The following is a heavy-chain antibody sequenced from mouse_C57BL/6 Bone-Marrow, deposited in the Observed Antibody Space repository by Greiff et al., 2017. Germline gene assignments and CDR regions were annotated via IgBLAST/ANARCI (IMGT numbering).Heavy chain of an antibody. V-gene: IGHV1-62-2*01. Sequence: QVQLQQSGAELVKPGASVKLSCKASGYTFTEYTIHWVKLRSGQGLEWIGWFYPGSGSIKYNEKFKDKATLTADKSSSTVYMELIRLTSEDSAVYFCARHEDWYYGSYYYAMDYWGQGTSVTVSS. D-gene: IGHD1-1*01. J-gene: IGHJ4*01. CDR3: ARHEDWYYGSYYYAMDY. CDR1: GYTFTEYT. CDR2: FYPGSGSI.